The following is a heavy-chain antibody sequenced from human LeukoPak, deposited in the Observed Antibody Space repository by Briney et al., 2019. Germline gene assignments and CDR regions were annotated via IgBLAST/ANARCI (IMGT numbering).Heavy chain of an antibody. CDR1: RYSFTSYA. J-gene: IGHJ4*02. Sequence: ASVKVSCKASRYSFTSYAMHWVRQAPGQRLEWMGWIHVGNGNTEYSQKFQGRVTITRDTPATTTYMELSSLRSEDTAVYYCARVDGSGPNAPNDCWGQGSLVTVSS. CDR3: ARVDGSGPNAPNDC. V-gene: IGHV1-3*01. CDR2: IHVGNGNT. D-gene: IGHD3-10*01.